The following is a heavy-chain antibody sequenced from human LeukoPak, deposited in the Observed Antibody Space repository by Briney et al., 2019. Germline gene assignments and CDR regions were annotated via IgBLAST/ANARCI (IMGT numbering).Heavy chain of an antibody. V-gene: IGHV3-48*01. CDR2: ISSSSSTI. CDR1: GFTFSSYS. J-gene: IGHJ4*02. Sequence: AGGSLRLSCAASGFTFSSYSVNWVRQAPGKGLEWVSYISSSSSTIYYADSVKGRFTISRDNAKNSLYLQMNSLRAEDTAVYYCARVERWLQFRHFDYWGQGTLVTVSS. CDR3: ARVERWLQFRHFDY. D-gene: IGHD5-24*01.